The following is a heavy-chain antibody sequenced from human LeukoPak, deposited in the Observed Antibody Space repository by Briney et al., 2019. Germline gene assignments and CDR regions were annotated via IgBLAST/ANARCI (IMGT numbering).Heavy chain of an antibody. D-gene: IGHD4-17*01. V-gene: IGHV3-23*01. J-gene: IGHJ4*02. CDR2: ISGSGDST. Sequence: PGGSLRLSCAASGFILRGYAMSWVRQAPGKGLQWVSDISGSGDSTSYADSVKGRFTISRDNSKNTLYLQMNSLRAEDTAVYYCAKAVGFTVTTWFDYWGQGTLVTVSS. CDR1: GFILRGYA. CDR3: AKAVGFTVTTWFDY.